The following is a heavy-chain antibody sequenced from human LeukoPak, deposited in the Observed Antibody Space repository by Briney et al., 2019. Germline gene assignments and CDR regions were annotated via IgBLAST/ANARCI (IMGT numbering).Heavy chain of an antibody. Sequence: SETLSLTCTVSGGSISSYYWSWIRQPPGKGLEWIGYIYTSGSTNYNPSLKSRVTISVDTSKNQFSLKLSSVTAADTAVYYCARNRGYDDSYYYYYMDVWGKGTKVTVSS. D-gene: IGHD5-12*01. CDR3: ARNRGYDDSYYYYYMDV. CDR1: GGSISSYY. CDR2: IYTSGST. V-gene: IGHV4-4*09. J-gene: IGHJ6*03.